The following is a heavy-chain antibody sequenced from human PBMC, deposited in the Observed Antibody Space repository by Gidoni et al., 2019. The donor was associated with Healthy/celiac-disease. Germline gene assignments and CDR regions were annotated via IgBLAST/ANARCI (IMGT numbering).Heavy chain of an antibody. D-gene: IGHD3-22*01. V-gene: IGHV3-7*03. CDR2: IKQDGSEK. CDR1: GFTFSSYW. J-gene: IGHJ3*02. Sequence: EVQLVESGGGLVQPGGSLRLSCAASGFTFSSYWMSWVRQAPGKGLEWVANIKQDGSEKYYVDSVKGRFTISRDNAKNSLYLQMNSLRAEDTAVYYCARDRGLSSGYYYDAFDIWGQGTMVTVSS. CDR3: ARDRGLSSGYYYDAFDI.